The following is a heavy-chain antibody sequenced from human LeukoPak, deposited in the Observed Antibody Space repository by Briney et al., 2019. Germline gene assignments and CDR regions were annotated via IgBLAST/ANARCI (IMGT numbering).Heavy chain of an antibody. J-gene: IGHJ4*02. Sequence: GGSLRLSCAASGFTFSSYAMSWVRQAPGKGLEWVSTISGSGGSGSTYYADSVKGRFTISRDNSKNTLYLQMNSLGVEDTAVYYCAKSGLNRFDYWGQGTLVTVSS. D-gene: IGHD2-15*01. CDR3: AKSGLNRFDY. V-gene: IGHV3-23*01. CDR1: GFTFSSYA. CDR2: ISGSGGSGST.